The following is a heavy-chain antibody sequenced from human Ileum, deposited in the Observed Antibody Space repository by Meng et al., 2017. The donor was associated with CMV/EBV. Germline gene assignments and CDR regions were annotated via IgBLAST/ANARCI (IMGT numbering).Heavy chain of an antibody. J-gene: IGHJ1*01. D-gene: IGHD1-1*01. CDR3: ASGRLQITPSVLQH. Sequence: VHVQQSAAGLWKPPDPPSLTSASSGDRRNGFCCSWVRQLPGRGLNWIGEVNNLGRSNYSQSLKRRRTISIDTSKRQSSLMVTSVAAADPAIHYCASGRLQITPSVLQHGGRGTLVTVSS. CDR1: GDRRNGFC. V-gene: IGHV4-34*02. CDR2: VNNLGRS.